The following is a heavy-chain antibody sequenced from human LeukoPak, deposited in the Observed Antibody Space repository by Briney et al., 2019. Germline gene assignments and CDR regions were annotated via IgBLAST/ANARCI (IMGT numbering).Heavy chain of an antibody. J-gene: IGHJ3*02. CDR1: EFTFKIYS. Sequence: PGGSLRLSCAAYEFTFKIYSMNWVRQAPGKGLEWVSSISGSSADIYYADSVKGRFTIFRDNAKNSLYLQMNSLRAEDTAVYYCAREEGGNYGVAFHIWGQGTMVTVSP. V-gene: IGHV3-21*01. CDR3: AREEGGNYGVAFHI. CDR2: ISGSSADI. D-gene: IGHD4-17*01.